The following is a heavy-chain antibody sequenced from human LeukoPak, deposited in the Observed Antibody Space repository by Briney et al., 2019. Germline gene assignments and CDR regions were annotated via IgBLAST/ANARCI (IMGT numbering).Heavy chain of an antibody. CDR1: GFTVSSYY. J-gene: IGHJ5*02. V-gene: IGHV3-53*01. CDR3: ARATYCSGGSCYAFDP. D-gene: IGHD2-15*01. CDR2: IYSGGST. Sequence: PGGSLRLSCAASGFTVSSYYMSWVRQASGKGLEWVSVIYSGGSTYYTDSVKGRFTISRDNSKNTLYLQMNSLRAEDTAVYYCARATYCSGGSCYAFDPWGQGILVTVSS.